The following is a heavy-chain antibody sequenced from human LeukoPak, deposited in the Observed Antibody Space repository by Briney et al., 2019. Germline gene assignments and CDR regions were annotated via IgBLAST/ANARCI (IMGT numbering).Heavy chain of an antibody. CDR1: GYTFTGYY. CDR3: ARAYCSGGSCYFPFDY. J-gene: IGHJ4*02. V-gene: IGHV1-2*06. CDR2: INPNSGGT. Sequence: ASVKVSCKASGYTFTGYYMHWVRQAPGQGLEWMGRINPNSGGTNYAQKLQGRVTMTRDTSISTAYMELSRLRSDDTAVYYCARAYCSGGSCYFPFDYWGQGTLVTVSS. D-gene: IGHD2-15*01.